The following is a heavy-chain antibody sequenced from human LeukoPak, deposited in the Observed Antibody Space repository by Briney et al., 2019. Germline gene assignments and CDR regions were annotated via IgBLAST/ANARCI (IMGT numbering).Heavy chain of an antibody. V-gene: IGHV3-7*04. CDR1: GFRFSTYW. Sequence: GTSLRLSCAASGFRFSTYWMSWVRQAPGKGLEWVANIKEDGSEKYYVDSVKGRFTISRDNAKNSLYLQMNSLRAEDTAVYYCARGGSYYANWGQGTLVTVSS. CDR2: IKEDGSEK. J-gene: IGHJ4*02. CDR3: ARGGSYYAN. D-gene: IGHD3-10*01.